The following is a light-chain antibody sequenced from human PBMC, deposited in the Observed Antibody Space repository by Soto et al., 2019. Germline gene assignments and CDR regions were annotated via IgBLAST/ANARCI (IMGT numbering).Light chain of an antibody. Sequence: QSALTQPHSVSGSPGQSVTISCTGTSSDVGGYSYVSWYQQHPGKAPELIIYDVTERPSGVPDRFSGSKSGHTASLTISGLQAEDGADYYCCSYTGSYSYVFGIGTKLTVL. CDR1: SSDVGGYSY. CDR2: DVT. V-gene: IGLV2-11*01. CDR3: CSYTGSYSYV. J-gene: IGLJ1*01.